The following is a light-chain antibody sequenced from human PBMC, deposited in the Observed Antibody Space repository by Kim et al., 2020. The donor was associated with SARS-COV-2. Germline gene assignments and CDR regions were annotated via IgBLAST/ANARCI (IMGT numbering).Light chain of an antibody. Sequence: GQSSTISCTEASSDVGAYNYVSWYQQHPGKAPKLMIYDVSNRPSGVSNRFSGSKSGNTASLTISGLQAEDEADYYCSSYTSSSSVVFGGGTQLTVL. V-gene: IGLV2-14*03. CDR3: SSYTSSSSVV. CDR2: DVS. J-gene: IGLJ2*01. CDR1: SSDVGAYNY.